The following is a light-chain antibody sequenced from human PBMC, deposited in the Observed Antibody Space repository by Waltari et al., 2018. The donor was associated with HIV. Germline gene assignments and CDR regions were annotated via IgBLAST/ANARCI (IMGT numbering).Light chain of an antibody. J-gene: IGKJ1*01. Sequence: DIVMTQSPDSLAVSLGERATINCKSSQSVLYSSNNKNYLAWYQQKPGQPPKLLIYWASTRESGVPDRFSGSGSGTDFTLTISSLQADDFATYYCQQYNSYSPWTFGQGTKVEIK. CDR2: WAS. V-gene: IGKV4-1*01. CDR3: QQYNSYSPWT. CDR1: QSVLYSSNNKNY.